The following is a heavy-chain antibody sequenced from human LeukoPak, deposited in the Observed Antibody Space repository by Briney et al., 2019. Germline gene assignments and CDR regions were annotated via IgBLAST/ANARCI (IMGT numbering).Heavy chain of an antibody. CDR3: ARVGSPCALYYRMDV. J-gene: IGHJ6*04. V-gene: IGHV1-2*02. Sequence: ASVKVSCKASGYTFTGYYLHWVRQAPGQGLEWMGWINANGGDTKYAQKFQGRVTMTRDTSISTAYMELSRLTSDDTAVHYCARVGSPCALYYRMDVWGKGTTVTVSS. CDR1: GYTFTGYY. CDR2: INANGGDT. D-gene: IGHD3-10*01.